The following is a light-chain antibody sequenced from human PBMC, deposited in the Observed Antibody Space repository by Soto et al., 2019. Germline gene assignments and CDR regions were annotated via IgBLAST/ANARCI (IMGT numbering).Light chain of an antibody. J-gene: IGKJ2*01. Sequence: ENVLTQSPGTLSLSPGERATLSCRASQYVSSSFLAWYQQKPGQAPRLLISGASSRAAGIPDRFSGSGSGTDFTLTISGLEADDFAVYYCQQYGTSPFTVGQGTKLEIK. CDR2: GAS. CDR1: QYVSSSF. V-gene: IGKV3-20*01. CDR3: QQYGTSPFT.